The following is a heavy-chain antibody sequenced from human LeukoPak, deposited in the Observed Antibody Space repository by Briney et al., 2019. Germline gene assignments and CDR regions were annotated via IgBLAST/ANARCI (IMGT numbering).Heavy chain of an antibody. V-gene: IGHV3-23*01. CDR2: ISGSGAAA. CDR3: AKESPHCGGDCRSLSDY. J-gene: IGHJ4*02. CDR1: GMTFSTYA. D-gene: IGHD2-21*02. Sequence: GGSLRLSCAVSGMTFSTYAMSWLRQAPGKGLEWVSVISGSGAAAFYADSVKGRFTISRDNSRNTVYPQMNSLRAEDTAVYYCAKESPHCGGDCRSLSDYWGQGTLVTVSS.